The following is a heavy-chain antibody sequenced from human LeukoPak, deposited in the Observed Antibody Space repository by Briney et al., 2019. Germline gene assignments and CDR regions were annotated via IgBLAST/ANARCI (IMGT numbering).Heavy chain of an antibody. CDR2: IKQDGSEK. CDR1: GFTLSSYW. CDR3: ARDNIAPFYYCYYGMDV. Sequence: GGSLRLSCVASGFTLSSYWMSWVRQAPGEGREWVANIKQDGSEKYYVDYVKGRFTISRDNAKNSLYLQMNSLRAEDTAVYYCARDNIAPFYYCYYGMDVWGQGTTVTVSS. D-gene: IGHD2/OR15-2a*01. J-gene: IGHJ6*02. V-gene: IGHV3-7*01.